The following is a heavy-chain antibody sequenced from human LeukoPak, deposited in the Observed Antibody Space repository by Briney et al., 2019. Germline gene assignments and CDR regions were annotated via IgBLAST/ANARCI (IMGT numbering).Heavy chain of an antibody. CDR1: GFTFSSYA. CDR2: ILGSGGNT. V-gene: IGHV3-23*01. J-gene: IGHJ5*02. CDR3: ARAKYDYGDPVGWFDP. Sequence: GGSLRLSCAASGFTFSSYAMAWVRQAPGKGLEWVSHILGSGGNTYYADSVRGRFTISRDNSKNTLYLKMNSLRAEDTSVYFCARAKYDYGDPVGWFDPWGQGTLVTVSS. D-gene: IGHD4-17*01.